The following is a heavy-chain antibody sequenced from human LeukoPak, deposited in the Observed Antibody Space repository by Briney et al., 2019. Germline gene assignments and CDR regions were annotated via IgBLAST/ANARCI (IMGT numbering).Heavy chain of an antibody. CDR2: IKQDGSEK. D-gene: IGHD5-18*01. J-gene: IGHJ4*02. Sequence: GGSLRLSCAASGFTFSSYWMSWVRQAPGKGLEWVAHIKQDGSEKYYVDSVKGRFTISRDNAKNSLYLQMNSLRAEDTAVYYCARDLPRSGGYSYDHYFDYWGQGTLVTVSS. V-gene: IGHV3-7*01. CDR3: ARDLPRSGGYSYDHYFDY. CDR1: GFTFSSYW.